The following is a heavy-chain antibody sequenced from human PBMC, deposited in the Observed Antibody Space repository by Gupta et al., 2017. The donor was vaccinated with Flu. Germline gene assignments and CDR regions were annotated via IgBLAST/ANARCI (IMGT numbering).Heavy chain of an antibody. J-gene: IGHJ5*02. D-gene: IGHD3-9*01. CDR3: ARLQYYDILTGYYGKWFDP. V-gene: IGHV4-59*08. Sequence: QVQLQESGPGLVKPSETLSLTCTVSGGSISSYYWSWIRQPPGKGLEWIGYIYYSGSTNYNPSLKSRVTISVDTSKNQFSLKLSSVTAADTAVYYCARLQYYDILTGYYGKWFDPWGQGTLVTVSS. CDR1: GGSISSYY. CDR2: IYYSGST.